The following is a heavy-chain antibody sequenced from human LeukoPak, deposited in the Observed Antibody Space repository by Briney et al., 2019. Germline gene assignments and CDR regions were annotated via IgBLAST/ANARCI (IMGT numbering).Heavy chain of an antibody. J-gene: IGHJ6*03. V-gene: IGHV1-2*02. CDR2: INPNSGGT. D-gene: IGHD6-13*01. Sequence: GASVKVSCKASGYTFTGYYMHWVRQAPGQGLEWMGWINPNSGGTNYAQKFQGRVTMTRDTSISTAYMELSRLRSDDTAVYYCARDLAAADFIYYYYMDVWGKGTTVTISS. CDR3: ARDLAAADFIYYYYMDV. CDR1: GYTFTGYY.